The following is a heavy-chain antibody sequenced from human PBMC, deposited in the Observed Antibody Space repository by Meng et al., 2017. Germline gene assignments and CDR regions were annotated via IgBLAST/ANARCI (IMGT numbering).Heavy chain of an antibody. CDR3: ARAESNCSGGSCYSAVYDY. Sequence: QELGPVMVKHSETPFLTCTLSGGSISSYYWSWIRQPPGKGLDWIGYIYYSGSTNYNPSLKSRVTISVDTSKNQFSLKLSSVTAADTAVYYCARAESNCSGGSCYSAVYDYWGQGTLVTVSS. V-gene: IGHV4-59*01. CDR2: IYYSGST. CDR1: GGSISSYY. J-gene: IGHJ4*02. D-gene: IGHD2-15*01.